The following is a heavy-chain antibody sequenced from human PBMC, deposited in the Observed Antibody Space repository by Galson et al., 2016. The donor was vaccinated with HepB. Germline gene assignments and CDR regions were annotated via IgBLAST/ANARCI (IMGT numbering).Heavy chain of an antibody. Sequence: SLRLSCAVSGLNFKEYHMDWARQAPGKGLEWVSYIGKTGSPIYYADSVKGRFTISRDNAQNSLYLQMNGLRADDSAVYYCAGDSGRTGAWDYWGQGTLVTVSS. J-gene: IGHJ4*02. CDR3: AGDSGRTGAWDY. CDR2: IGKTGSPI. D-gene: IGHD1-14*01. CDR1: GLNFKEYH. V-gene: IGHV3-48*03.